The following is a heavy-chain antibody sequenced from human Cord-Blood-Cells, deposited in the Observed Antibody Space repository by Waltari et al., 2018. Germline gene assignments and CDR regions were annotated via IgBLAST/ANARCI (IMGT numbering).Heavy chain of an antibody. CDR3: ARVIAAAGLWYFDL. CDR1: GGSLSSHY. D-gene: IGHD6-13*01. CDR2: IYYSGST. Sequence: QVQLQESGPGLVKPSETLSLTRTVSGGSLSSHYWRWIRQPPGKGLEWIGYIYYSGSTNYNPSLKSRVTISVDTSKNQFSLKLSSVTAADTAVYYCARVIAAAGLWYFDLWGRGTLVTVSS. V-gene: IGHV4-59*11. J-gene: IGHJ2*01.